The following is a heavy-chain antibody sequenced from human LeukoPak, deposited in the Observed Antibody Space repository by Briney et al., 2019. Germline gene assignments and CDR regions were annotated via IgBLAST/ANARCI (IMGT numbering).Heavy chain of an antibody. CDR3: ARDVSDSSGYYLLGYYYGMDV. D-gene: IGHD3-22*01. V-gene: IGHV3-21*01. CDR2: ISSSSSYI. Sequence: PGGSLRLSCAASGFTFSSYAMSWVRQAPGKGLEWVSSISSSSSYIYYADSVKGRFTISRDNAKNSLYLQMNSLRAEDTAVYYCARDVSDSSGYYLLGYYYGMDVWGQGTTVTVSS. CDR1: GFTFSSYA. J-gene: IGHJ6*02.